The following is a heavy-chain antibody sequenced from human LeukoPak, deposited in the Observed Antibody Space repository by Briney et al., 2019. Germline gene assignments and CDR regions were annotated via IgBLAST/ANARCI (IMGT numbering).Heavy chain of an antibody. Sequence: GGSLRLSCAVSGFTVSSNYMSWVRQAPGKGLEWVSAISGSGGSTYYADSVKGRFTISRDNSKNTLHLQMNSPRAEDTAVYYCAKEGDYDFWSGSSFDYWGQGTLVTVSS. CDR1: GFTVSSNY. J-gene: IGHJ4*02. V-gene: IGHV3-23*01. CDR2: ISGSGGST. D-gene: IGHD3-3*01. CDR3: AKEGDYDFWSGSSFDY.